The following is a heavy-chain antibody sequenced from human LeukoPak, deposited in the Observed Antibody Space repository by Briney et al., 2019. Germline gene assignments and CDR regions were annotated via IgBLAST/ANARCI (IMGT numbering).Heavy chain of an antibody. CDR1: GGSITSYF. D-gene: IGHD3-22*01. J-gene: IGHJ4*02. CDR3: ARYRSQSSGYDFDY. V-gene: IGHV4-59*01. Sequence: SETLSLTCTVSGGSITSYFWSWIRQPPGKGLEWIGYISYSGSTNYSPSLRSRVTMLVDTSKNQFSLKLASVTAADTAVYYCARYRSQSSGYDFDYWGQRALVTVSS. CDR2: ISYSGST.